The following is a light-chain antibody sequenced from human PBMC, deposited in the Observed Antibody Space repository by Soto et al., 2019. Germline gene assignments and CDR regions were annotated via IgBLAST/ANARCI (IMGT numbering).Light chain of an antibody. CDR1: QSISSW. CDR2: DAS. Sequence: TQMTQSPSTLSASLRDSVPITCRASQSISSWLAWYQQKPGKAPKLLIYDASSLESGVPSRFSGSGSGTEFTLTISSLQPDDFATYYCQQYNSYSAFGQGTKVDI. J-gene: IGKJ1*01. CDR3: QQYNSYSA. V-gene: IGKV1-5*01.